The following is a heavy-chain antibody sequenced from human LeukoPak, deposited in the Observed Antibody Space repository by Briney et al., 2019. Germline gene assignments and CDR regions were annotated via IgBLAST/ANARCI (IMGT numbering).Heavy chain of an antibody. CDR3: AGGDYHGSESYANY. V-gene: IGHV4-34*01. J-gene: IGHJ4*02. D-gene: IGHD3-10*01. Sequence: SETLSLTCAVYGGSFSGYYWGWIRQPPGKGVEWIGEINHSGSISYNPSLKSRVTISLDTSKNQFSLKLSSVTAADTAVYYCAGGDYHGSESYANYWGQGTLVTVSS. CDR1: GGSFSGYY. CDR2: INHSGSI.